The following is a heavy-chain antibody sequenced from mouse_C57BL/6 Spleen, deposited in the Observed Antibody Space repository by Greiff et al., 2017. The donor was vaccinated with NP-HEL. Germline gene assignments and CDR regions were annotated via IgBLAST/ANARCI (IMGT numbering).Heavy chain of an antibody. D-gene: IGHD1-1*01. CDR2: IGSGGSYT. Sequence: EVQLVESGGDLVKPGGSLKLSCAASGFTFSSYGMSWVRQTPDKRLEWVATIGSGGSYTYYPDSVKGRFTISRDNAKNTLYLQMSSLKSEDTAMYYCANYGSSYWYFDVWGTGTTVTVSS. J-gene: IGHJ1*03. CDR1: GFTFSSYG. V-gene: IGHV5-6*01. CDR3: ANYGSSYWYFDV.